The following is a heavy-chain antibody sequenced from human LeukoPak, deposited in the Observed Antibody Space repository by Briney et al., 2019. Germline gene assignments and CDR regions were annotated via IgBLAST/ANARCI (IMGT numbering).Heavy chain of an antibody. Sequence: GGSLRLSCAASGFTFSSFGMHWVRQAPGKGLEWVAFIRFDGTSEFYADSVKARFTISRDNSQNTVSLQLNNLRIEDTALYYCAKTSLSDPSGHYYYMDVWGKGTTVTVSS. CDR3: AKTSLSDPSGHYYYMDV. J-gene: IGHJ6*03. CDR2: IRFDGTSE. D-gene: IGHD3-3*01. CDR1: GFTFSSFG. V-gene: IGHV3-30*02.